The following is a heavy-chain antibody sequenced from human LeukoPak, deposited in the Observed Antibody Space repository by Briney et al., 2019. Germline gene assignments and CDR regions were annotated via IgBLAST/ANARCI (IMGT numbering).Heavy chain of an antibody. CDR3: VSGQPMVRGVYWAEEPPQFTLDY. CDR1: GYTFTSYG. J-gene: IGHJ4*02. D-gene: IGHD3-10*01. V-gene: IGHV1-18*01. CDR2: ISAYNGNT. Sequence: ASVKVSCKASGYTFTSYGISWVRQAPGQGLEWMGWISAYNGNTNYAQKLQGRVTMTTDTSTSTAYMELRSLRSDDTAVYYCVSGQPMVRGVYWAEEPPQFTLDYWGQGTLVTVSS.